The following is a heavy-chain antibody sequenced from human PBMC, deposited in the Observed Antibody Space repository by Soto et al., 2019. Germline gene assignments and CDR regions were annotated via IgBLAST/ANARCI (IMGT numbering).Heavy chain of an antibody. CDR3: ARVVPGAEAWFGN. V-gene: IGHV1-18*01. CDR2: ISLYSDGT. CDR1: GYTFSNYG. Sequence: ASVKVSCKTSGYTFSNYGITWVRQAPGQPLEWLGWISLYSDGTNYAQKFQGRVSMTTDTSTTTAYMELMSLRSDDTAVYYCARVVPGAEAWFGNWGQGTLVTVSS. J-gene: IGHJ5*02.